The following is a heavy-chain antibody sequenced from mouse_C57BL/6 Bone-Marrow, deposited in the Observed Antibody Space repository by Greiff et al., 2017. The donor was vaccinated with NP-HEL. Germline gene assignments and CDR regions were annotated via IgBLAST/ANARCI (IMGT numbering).Heavy chain of an antibody. CDR2: ISNLAYSI. D-gene: IGHD3-2*02. CDR3: ARQTAQAPWFAY. J-gene: IGHJ3*01. Sequence: EVQLVESGGGLVQPGGSLKLSCAASGFTFSDYGMAWVRQAPRKGPEWVAFISNLAYSIYYADTVTGRFTISRENAKNTLYLEMSSLRSEDTAMYYCARQTAQAPWFAYWGQGTLVTVSA. CDR1: GFTFSDYG. V-gene: IGHV5-15*01.